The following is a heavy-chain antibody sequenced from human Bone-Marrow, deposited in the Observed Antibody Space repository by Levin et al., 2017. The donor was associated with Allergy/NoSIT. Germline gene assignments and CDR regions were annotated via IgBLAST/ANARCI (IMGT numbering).Heavy chain of an antibody. J-gene: IGHJ3*01. CDR2: ITWNSRRI. V-gene: IGHV3-9*01. CDR3: AKAKWELSSRDGFDV. CDR1: GFTFDDYA. D-gene: IGHD4-23*01. Sequence: PGGSLRLSCTTAGFTFDDYALHWVRQAPGKGLEWLAGITWNSRRIDYAESVRGRFTISRDNAKNSLYLQMDSLRSEDTALYFCAKAKWELSSRDGFDVWGQGTMVTVSS.